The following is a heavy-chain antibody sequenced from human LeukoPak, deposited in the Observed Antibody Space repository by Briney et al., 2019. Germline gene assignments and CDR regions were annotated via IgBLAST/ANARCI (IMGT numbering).Heavy chain of an antibody. D-gene: IGHD7-27*01. CDR3: AKVQLGLGVDY. Sequence: PGGSLRLSCAASGFSFSSYAVSWVRQAPGRGLEWVSGISDGGSRTYYADSVKGRFTISRDDSKNTLYLQMNSLRAEDTAVYYCAKVQLGLGVDYWGQGTLVTVSS. V-gene: IGHV3-23*01. CDR1: GFSFSSYA. CDR2: ISDGGSRT. J-gene: IGHJ4*02.